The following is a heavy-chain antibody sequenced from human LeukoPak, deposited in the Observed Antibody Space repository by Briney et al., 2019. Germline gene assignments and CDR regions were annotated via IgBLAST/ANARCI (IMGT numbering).Heavy chain of an antibody. Sequence: ASVKVSCKASGYTFTGYYMHWVRQAPGQGLEWMGWINPNSGGTNYAQKFQGRVTMTRDTSISTAYMELSRLRSDDTAVYYCARDGLHIYHYDSSGFIDYWGQGTLVTVSS. V-gene: IGHV1-2*02. D-gene: IGHD3-22*01. J-gene: IGHJ4*02. CDR2: INPNSGGT. CDR3: ARDGLHIYHYDSSGFIDY. CDR1: GYTFTGYY.